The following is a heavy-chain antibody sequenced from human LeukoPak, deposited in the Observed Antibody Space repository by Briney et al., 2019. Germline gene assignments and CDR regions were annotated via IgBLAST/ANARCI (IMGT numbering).Heavy chain of an antibody. D-gene: IGHD7-27*01. Sequence: ASVKVSCTASGYTFTSYDLNWVRQATGQRPEWMGWMSPNSGDTGYAQKFQDRVTMTRNTSISTAYMELSSLRSDDTAVYYCARGPPNWGYDYWGPGTLVTVSS. V-gene: IGHV1-8*01. J-gene: IGHJ4*02. CDR2: MSPNSGDT. CDR3: ARGPPNWGYDY. CDR1: GYTFTSYD.